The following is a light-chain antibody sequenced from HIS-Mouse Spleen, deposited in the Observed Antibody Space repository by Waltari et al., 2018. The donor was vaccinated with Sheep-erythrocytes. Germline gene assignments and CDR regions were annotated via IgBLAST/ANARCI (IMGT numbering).Light chain of an antibody. Sequence: MTQSPSSVSASVGDRVTITCRASQGISSHLAWYQQKPGQAPRLLIYGASTRATGIPARFSGSGSGTEFTLTISSLQSEDFAVYYCQQYNNWPPTFGQGTKVEIK. CDR2: GAS. J-gene: IGKJ1*01. CDR3: QQYNNWPPT. V-gene: IGKV3-15*01. CDR1: QGISSH.